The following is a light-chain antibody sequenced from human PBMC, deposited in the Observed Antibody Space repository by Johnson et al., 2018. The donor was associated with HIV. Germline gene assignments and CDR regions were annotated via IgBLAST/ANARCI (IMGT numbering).Light chain of an antibody. V-gene: IGLV1-51*02. CDR1: NSNIENNY. CDR3: GTWHGALSGGGV. J-gene: IGLJ1*01. Sequence: QSVLTQPPSVSAAPGQKVTISCSGSNSNIENNYVSWNQHVPGTAPKLLIYENNKRPSGIPDRFSGSKSGTSATLGITGLQTGDEADYYCGTWHGALSGGGVFGTGTRVTVL. CDR2: ENN.